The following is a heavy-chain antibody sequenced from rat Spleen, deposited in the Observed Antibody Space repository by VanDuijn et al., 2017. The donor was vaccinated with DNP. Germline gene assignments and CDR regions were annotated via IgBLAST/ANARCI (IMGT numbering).Heavy chain of an antibody. Sequence: EVQLQESGPGLVKPSQSLSLSCSVTGYSITTNYWGWIRKFPGNKMEYIGHISYSGSTNYNPSLKSRISITRDTSKNHFFLHLNSVTSEDTATYYCARWTRYFDYWGQGVMVTVSS. J-gene: IGHJ2*01. CDR1: GYSITTNY. CDR2: ISYSGST. V-gene: IGHV3-1*01. D-gene: IGHD1-7*01. CDR3: ARWTRYFDY.